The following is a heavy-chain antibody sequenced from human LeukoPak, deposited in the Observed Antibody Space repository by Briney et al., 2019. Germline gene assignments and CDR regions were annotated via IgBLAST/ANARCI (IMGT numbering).Heavy chain of an antibody. D-gene: IGHD2-15*01. J-gene: IGHJ6*03. CDR3: ARDPIPYCSGGSCYSHYCYYMDV. CDR2: IYHSGST. Sequence: PSETLSLTCAVSGYSISSGYYWGWIRQPPGKGLEWIGSIYHSGSTYYNPSLKSRVTMSVDTSKNQFSLKLSSVTAADTAVYYCARDPIPYCSGGSCYSHYCYYMDVWGKGTTVTVSS. CDR1: GYSISSGYY. V-gene: IGHV4-38-2*02.